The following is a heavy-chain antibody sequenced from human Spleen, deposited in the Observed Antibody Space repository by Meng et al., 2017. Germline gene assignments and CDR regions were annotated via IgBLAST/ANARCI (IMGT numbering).Heavy chain of an antibody. CDR2: ISSTGGAT. D-gene: IGHD4-11*01. CDR3: VPRTTYFDS. V-gene: IGHV3-23*01. Sequence: VQLLESGGGLVQPGGSLRLSCAASGFTFSAFGMNWVRQAPGKGLEWVSTISSTGGATYYADSVKGRLTISRDNSKNTLYLQMNSLRAEDTAVYYCVPRTTYFDSWGLGTLVTVSS. CDR1: GFTFSAFG. J-gene: IGHJ4*02.